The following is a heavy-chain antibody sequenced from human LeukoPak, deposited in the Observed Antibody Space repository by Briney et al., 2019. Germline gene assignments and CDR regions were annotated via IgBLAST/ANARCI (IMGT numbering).Heavy chain of an antibody. CDR1: GYTFTDYY. V-gene: IGHV1-69-2*01. J-gene: IGHJ4*02. CDR3: AAGSGEMATNTLYY. CDR2: VDPEDGET. D-gene: IGHD5-24*01. Sequence: ASVKASCKVSGYTFTDYYMHWVQQAPGKGLEWMGLVDPEDGETIYAEKFQGRVTITADTSTDTAYMELSRLRSEDTAVYYCAAGSGEMATNTLYYWGQGTLVTVSS.